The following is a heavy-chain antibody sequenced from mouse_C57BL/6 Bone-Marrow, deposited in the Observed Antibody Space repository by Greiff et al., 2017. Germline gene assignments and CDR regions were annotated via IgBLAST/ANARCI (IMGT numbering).Heavy chain of an antibody. CDR3: ARENYYAMDY. J-gene: IGHJ4*01. CDR2: IYPGGGYT. CDR1: GYTFTNYW. V-gene: IGHV1-63*01. Sequence: VQLQQSGAELVRPGTSVKMSCKASGYTFTNYWIGWAKQRPGHGLEWIGDIYPGGGYTNYNEKFKGKATLTADKSYSTAYMQFSSLTSEDSAIYYCARENYYAMDYWGQGTSVTVSS.